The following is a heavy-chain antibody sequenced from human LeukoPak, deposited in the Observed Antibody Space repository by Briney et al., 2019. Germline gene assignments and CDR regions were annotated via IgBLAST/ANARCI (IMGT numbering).Heavy chain of an antibody. D-gene: IGHD5-18*01. CDR3: ARGEGYSYGYPYNWFDP. CDR1: GYTFTGYY. J-gene: IGHJ5*02. CDR2: INPNSGGT. V-gene: IGHV1-2*02. Sequence: ASVKVSCKASGYTFTGYYMHWVRQAPGQGLEWMGWINPNSGGTNYAQKFQGRVTMTRDTSISTAYMELSRLRSDDTAVYYCARGEGYSYGYPYNWFDPWGQGTLVTVSS.